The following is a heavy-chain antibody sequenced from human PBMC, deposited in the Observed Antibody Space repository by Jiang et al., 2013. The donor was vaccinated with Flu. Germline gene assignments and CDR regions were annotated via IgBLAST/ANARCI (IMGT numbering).Heavy chain of an antibody. Sequence: GPGLVKPSGTLSLTCAVSGGSISSSNWWSWVRQPPGKGLEWIGEIYHSGGTNYNPSLKSRVTISVDKSRNQFSLNLASVTAADTAVYYCARVPFGDRYYFYYYGMDVWGQGTTVTVSS. J-gene: IGHJ6*02. CDR2: IYHSGGT. D-gene: IGHD3-10*01. V-gene: IGHV4-4*02. CDR3: ARVPFGDRYYFYYYGMDV. CDR1: GGSISSSNW.